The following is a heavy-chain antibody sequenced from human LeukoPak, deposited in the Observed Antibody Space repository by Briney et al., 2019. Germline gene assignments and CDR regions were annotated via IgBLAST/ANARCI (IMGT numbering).Heavy chain of an antibody. J-gene: IGHJ5*02. V-gene: IGHV4-39*01. CDR2: IYYSGST. D-gene: IGHD3-22*01. CDR1: GGSISSSSYY. CDR3: ARRVTMIVVVFTSNWFDP. Sequence: SETLSLTCTVSGGSISSSSYYWGWIRQPPGKGLEWIGSIYYSGSTYYNPSLKSRVTISVDTSKNQFSLKLSSVTAADTAVYYCARRVTMIVVVFTSNWFDPWGQGTLVTVSS.